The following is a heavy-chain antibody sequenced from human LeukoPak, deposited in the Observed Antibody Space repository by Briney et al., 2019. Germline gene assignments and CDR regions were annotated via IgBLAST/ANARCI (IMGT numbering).Heavy chain of an antibody. Sequence: TSETLSLTCAVYGGSFSGYYWSGIRHPPGKGLEGIGEIKHSGSPNYHPYLKSRVTISVDTSKNQFSLKLSSVTAADTAVYYCARGQFDYWGQGTLVSVSS. V-gene: IGHV4-34*01. CDR3: ARGQFDY. CDR2: IKHSGSP. J-gene: IGHJ4*02. CDR1: GGSFSGYY.